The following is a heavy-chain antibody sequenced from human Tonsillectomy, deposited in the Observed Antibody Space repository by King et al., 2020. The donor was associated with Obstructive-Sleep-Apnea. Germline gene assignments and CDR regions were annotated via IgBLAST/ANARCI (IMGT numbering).Heavy chain of an antibody. CDR1: GFTFSSYG. Sequence: VQLVESGGGVVQPGRSLRLSCAASGFTFSSYGMNWVRQAPGKGLEWVAVIWNDGSNKYYVDSVKGRFTISRDNSKKKLYLQMNSLRAEDTAVYYCAKGVDTAMGLLDYWVQGTLVTVSS. V-gene: IGHV3-33*06. D-gene: IGHD5-18*01. J-gene: IGHJ4*02. CDR2: IWNDGSNK. CDR3: AKGVDTAMGLLDY.